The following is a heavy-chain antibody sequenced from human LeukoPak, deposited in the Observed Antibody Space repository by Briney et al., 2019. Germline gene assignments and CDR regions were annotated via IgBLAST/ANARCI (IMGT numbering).Heavy chain of an antibody. Sequence: PGGSLRLSCAASGFTFRSYTMNWVRQAPGRGLEWVSSISSSSGYIYYADSLKGRFTISRDNAKSSLYLQVSSLRAEDTAVYYCAREAGSSSSLDFWGQGTLVTVSS. V-gene: IGHV3-21*01. CDR1: GFTFRSYT. D-gene: IGHD6-6*01. J-gene: IGHJ4*02. CDR3: AREAGSSSSLDF. CDR2: ISSSSGYI.